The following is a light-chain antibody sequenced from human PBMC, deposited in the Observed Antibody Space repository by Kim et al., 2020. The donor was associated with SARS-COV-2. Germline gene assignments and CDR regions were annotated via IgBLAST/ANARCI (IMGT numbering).Light chain of an antibody. CDR3: QQGYSTPPT. V-gene: IGKV1-39*01. CDR2: GAS. Sequence: ASVGDRVTIICRASQSVSTYLNWYQQKPGTAPKLLIYGASRLENGVPSRFSGSGSGTDFTLTISSLQPEDFATFYCQQGYSTPPTFGQGTKVDIK. CDR1: QSVSTY. J-gene: IGKJ1*01.